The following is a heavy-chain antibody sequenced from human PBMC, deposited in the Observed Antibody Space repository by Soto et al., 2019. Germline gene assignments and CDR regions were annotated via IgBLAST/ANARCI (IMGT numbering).Heavy chain of an antibody. V-gene: IGHV3-48*02. CDR1: GFTFSSYS. D-gene: IGHD3-10*01. CDR2: ISSSSSTI. CDR3: ARDDANKVWFGELWEYYYGVDV. J-gene: IGHJ6*02. Sequence: GGSLRLSCAASGFTFSSYSMNWVRQAPGKGLEWVSYISSSSSTIYYADSVKGRFTISRDNAKNSLYLQMNSLRDEDTAVYYCARDDANKVWFGELWEYYYGVDVWGQGTTVTVSS.